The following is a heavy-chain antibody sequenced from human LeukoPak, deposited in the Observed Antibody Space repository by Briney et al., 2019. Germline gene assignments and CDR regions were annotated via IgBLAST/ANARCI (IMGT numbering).Heavy chain of an antibody. CDR1: GFTFSSYG. CDR2: ISGSGGST. V-gene: IGHV3-23*01. CDR3: AKHDYYMDV. Sequence: GGSLRLSCAASGFTFSSYGVTWVRQAPGKGLEWVSAISGSGGSTYYADSVKGGSTISRDNSKNTLYLQISSLRAEDTAVYYCAKHDYYMDVWGKGTTVTIS. J-gene: IGHJ6*03.